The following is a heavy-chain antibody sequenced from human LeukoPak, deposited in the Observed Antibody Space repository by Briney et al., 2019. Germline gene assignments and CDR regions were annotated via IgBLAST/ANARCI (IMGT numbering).Heavy chain of an antibody. Sequence: QPGGSLRLSCAASGFTFSSYGMHWVRQAPGKGLVWVAVISYDRSNKYYADSVKGRFTISRDNSKNTLYLQMNSLRAEDTAVYYCAKAYVDIVATPPADYWGQGTLVTVSS. D-gene: IGHD5-12*01. CDR3: AKAYVDIVATPPADY. CDR2: ISYDRSNK. V-gene: IGHV3-30*18. J-gene: IGHJ4*02. CDR1: GFTFSSYG.